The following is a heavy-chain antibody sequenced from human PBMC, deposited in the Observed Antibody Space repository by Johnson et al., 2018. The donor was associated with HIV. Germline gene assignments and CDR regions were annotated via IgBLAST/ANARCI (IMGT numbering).Heavy chain of an antibody. J-gene: IGHJ3*02. CDR3: ARAYSGSYSPRSAFDI. Sequence: MLLVESGGGLVQPGGSLRLSCAASGIIVTGNFMSWVRQAPGKGLEWVSGINWNGGSTYYADSVKGRFTISRDNSKSTLFLQMNSLRAEDTALYYCARAYSGSYSPRSAFDIWGQGTMVTVSS. CDR2: INWNGGST. CDR1: GIIVTGNF. D-gene: IGHD1-26*01. V-gene: IGHV3-66*01.